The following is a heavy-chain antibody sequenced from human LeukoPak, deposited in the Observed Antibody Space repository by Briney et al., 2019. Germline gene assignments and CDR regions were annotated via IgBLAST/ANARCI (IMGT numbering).Heavy chain of an antibody. Sequence: PGGSLRLSCAASGFTFSSYSMNWVRQAPGKGLEWVSSISSSSSYIYYADSVKGRFTISRDNSKNTLYLQMNSLRAEDTAVYYCARDFSGWYERAYYYCGMDVWGQGTTVTVSS. CDR2: ISSSSSYI. J-gene: IGHJ6*02. CDR1: GFTFSSYS. CDR3: ARDFSGWYERAYYYCGMDV. V-gene: IGHV3-21*01. D-gene: IGHD6-19*01.